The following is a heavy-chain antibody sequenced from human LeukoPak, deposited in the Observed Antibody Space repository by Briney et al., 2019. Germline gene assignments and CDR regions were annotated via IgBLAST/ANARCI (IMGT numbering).Heavy chain of an antibody. CDR1: GFTFSAYT. V-gene: IGHV3-21*01. D-gene: IGHD4-17*01. CDR3: ARPTTVTTISADAFDI. J-gene: IGHJ3*02. Sequence: GGSLRLSCAASGFTFSAYTMNWVRQAPGKGLEWVSSISSGGTYKYYADSVKGRFTISRDNAQNSLYLQMNSLRAEDSSVYYCARPTTVTTISADAFDIWGQGTMVTVSS. CDR2: ISSGGTYK.